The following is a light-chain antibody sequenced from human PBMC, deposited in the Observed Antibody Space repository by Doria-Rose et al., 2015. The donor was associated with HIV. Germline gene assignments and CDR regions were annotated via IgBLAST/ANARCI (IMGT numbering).Light chain of an antibody. Sequence: TQSPSTLSASVVALVTITCRAGQSISRWLAWYQQKPGKAPNLLIYKASSLESGVPSRFSGSGSGTEFTLTISSLQPDDFATYYCQQYDTYSWTFGQGTKVEIK. J-gene: IGKJ1*01. CDR3: QQYDTYSWT. CDR1: QSISRW. CDR2: KAS. V-gene: IGKV1-5*03.